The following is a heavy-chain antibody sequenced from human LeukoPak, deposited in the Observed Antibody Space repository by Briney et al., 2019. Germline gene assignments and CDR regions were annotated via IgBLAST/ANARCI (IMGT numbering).Heavy chain of an antibody. CDR3: ARAPQYSSSHFDI. D-gene: IGHD6-13*01. CDR1: GGSISSGGYY. V-gene: IGHV4-31*03. J-gene: IGHJ3*02. CDR2: IYYSGTT. Sequence: SQTLSLTCTVSGGSISSGGYYWSWIRQHPGKGLEWIGYIYYSGTTNYNPSLKSRVTISGDTSKNQFSLKLSSVTAADTAVYYCARAPQYSSSHFDIWGQGTMVTVSS.